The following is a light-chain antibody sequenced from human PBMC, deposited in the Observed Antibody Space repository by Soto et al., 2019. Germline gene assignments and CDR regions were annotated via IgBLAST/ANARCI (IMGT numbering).Light chain of an antibody. V-gene: IGLV2-14*01. CDR2: EVS. CDR1: SSDDGGYNY. J-gene: IGLJ1*01. Sequence: QSVLTQPASVSGSPGQSITISCTGTSSDDGGYNYVSWYQQHPGKAPKLMIYEVSNRPSGVSNRFSGSKSGNTASLTISGLQAEDEADYYCSSYTSSSTLIVFGTGTKLTVL. CDR3: SSYTSSSTLIV.